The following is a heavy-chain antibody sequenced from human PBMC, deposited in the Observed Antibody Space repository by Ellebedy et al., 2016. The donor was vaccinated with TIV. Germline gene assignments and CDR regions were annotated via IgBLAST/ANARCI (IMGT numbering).Heavy chain of an antibody. V-gene: IGHV3-21*01. Sequence: GGSLRLXXAASGFTFSSYSMSWVRQAPGKGLEWVSSISSSSSYIYYADSVKGRFTISRDNAKNSLYLQMNSLRAEDTAVYYCARDLGPWRDYYYYGMDVWGQGTTVTVSS. CDR2: ISSSSSYI. CDR3: ARDLGPWRDYYYYGMDV. J-gene: IGHJ6*02. D-gene: IGHD3-16*01. CDR1: GFTFSSYS.